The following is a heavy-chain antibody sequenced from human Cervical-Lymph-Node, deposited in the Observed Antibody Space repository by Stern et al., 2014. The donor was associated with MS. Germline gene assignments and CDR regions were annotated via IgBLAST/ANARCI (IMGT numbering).Heavy chain of an antibody. CDR1: GFTFRSHA. CDR3: ARDPSPYSSSWDY. Sequence: DQLVESGGDVVQPGGSLRLSCEGSGFTFRSHAMHWVRQTPGKGLEWVAVTSYDGSYNYFAGSVKGRFIISRDNSKNTLFLQMNSLGTEDTAVYYCARDPSPYSSSWDYWGQGTLVTVSS. D-gene: IGHD4-11*01. CDR2: TSYDGSYN. J-gene: IGHJ4*02. V-gene: IGHV3-30*01.